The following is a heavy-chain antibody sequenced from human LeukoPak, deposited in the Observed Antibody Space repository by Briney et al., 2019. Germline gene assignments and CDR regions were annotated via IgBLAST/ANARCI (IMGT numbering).Heavy chain of an antibody. CDR2: IYHSGST. D-gene: IGHD1-1*01. CDR3: ARLPPTHWFDP. J-gene: IGHJ5*02. CDR1: GGSISSSNW. Sequence: SETLSLTCAVSGGSISSSNWWSWVRQPPGKRLEWIGEIYHSGSTNYNPSLKSRVTISVDKSKNQSSLKLSSVTAADTAVYYCARLPPTHWFDPWGQGTLVTVSS. V-gene: IGHV4-4*02.